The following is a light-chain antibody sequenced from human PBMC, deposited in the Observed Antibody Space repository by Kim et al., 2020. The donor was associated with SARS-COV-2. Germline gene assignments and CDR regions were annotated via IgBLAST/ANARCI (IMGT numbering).Light chain of an antibody. CDR2: GKN. CDR1: SLRSYY. Sequence: ALGKTVRITCQRDSLRSYYASWYQQKPGQAPVLVIYGKNNRPSGIPDRFSGSSSGNTASLTITGAQAEDEADYYCNSRDSSGNHWVFGGGTKLTVL. CDR3: NSRDSSGNHWV. J-gene: IGLJ3*02. V-gene: IGLV3-19*01.